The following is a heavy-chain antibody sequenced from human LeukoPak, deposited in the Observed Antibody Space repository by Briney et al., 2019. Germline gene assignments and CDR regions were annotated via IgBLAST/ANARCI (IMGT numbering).Heavy chain of an antibody. CDR3: ARGSEWEQLDWFDP. CDR2: ISAYNGNT. D-gene: IGHD1-26*01. CDR1: GYTFNSYG. Sequence: ASVKVSCKASGYTFNSYGIRWVRQAPGQGLEWMGWISAYNGNTNYAQKLQGRVTMTTDTSTSTAYMELRSLRSDDTAVYYCARGSEWEQLDWFDPWGQGTLVTVSS. V-gene: IGHV1-18*01. J-gene: IGHJ5*02.